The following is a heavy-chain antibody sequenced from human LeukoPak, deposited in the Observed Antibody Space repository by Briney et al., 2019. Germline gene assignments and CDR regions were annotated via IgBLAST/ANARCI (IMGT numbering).Heavy chain of an antibody. CDR3: ARGPLGWSDY. CDR2: ISESGTAI. Sequence: GGSLRLSCAASGFSVNNYNMNWVRQARGKGLEWVSFISESGTAIYYAESAKGRFTMSRDIVRNSVFLQMNSLKDEDTAIYYCARGPLGWSDYWGQRLLVTVSS. D-gene: IGHD1-26*01. V-gene: IGHV3-48*02. J-gene: IGHJ4*02. CDR1: GFSVNNYN.